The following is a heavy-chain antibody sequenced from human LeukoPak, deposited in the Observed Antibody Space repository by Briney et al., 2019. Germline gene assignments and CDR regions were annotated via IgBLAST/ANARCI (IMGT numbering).Heavy chain of an antibody. D-gene: IGHD1-1*01. CDR3: ARDLDDLLYYYHGMEV. Sequence: PGGSLTLSCAASGFTFSSYWMSGVRQAPGKGLEWVANIKQDGSEKYYVDSVKGRFTISRDNAKNSLYLQMDSLRAEDTAVYYCARDLDDLLYYYHGMEVWGKGTTVTASS. J-gene: IGHJ6*04. CDR2: IKQDGSEK. CDR1: GFTFSSYW. V-gene: IGHV3-7*03.